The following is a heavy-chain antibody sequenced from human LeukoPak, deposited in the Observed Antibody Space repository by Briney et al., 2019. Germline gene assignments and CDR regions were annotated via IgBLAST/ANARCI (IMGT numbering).Heavy chain of an antibody. Sequence: PSETLSLTGTVSGGSISSGGYYWSWIRQHPGQGLEWIGYIYYSGSTYYNPSLKSRVTISVDTSKNQFSLKLSSVTAADTAVYYCASVVRGVIITNHWGQGTLVTVSS. CDR1: GGSISSGGYY. D-gene: IGHD3-10*01. J-gene: IGHJ4*02. V-gene: IGHV4-31*03. CDR2: IYYSGST. CDR3: ASVVRGVIITNH.